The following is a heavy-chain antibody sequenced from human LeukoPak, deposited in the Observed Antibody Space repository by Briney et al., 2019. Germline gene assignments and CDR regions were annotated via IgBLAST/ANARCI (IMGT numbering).Heavy chain of an antibody. CDR3: VRDRGRSFDD. D-gene: IGHD1-26*01. J-gene: IGHJ4*02. V-gene: IGHV3-30*02. CDR1: GFTFDRHA. Sequence: GGSVTHSCAASGFTFDRHAMHWVRQAPGKGLEWVAYVRFAGTDKYHVDCVKGRFSISRDNSKNTLYLQMNSLRVEDTAVYYCVRDRGRSFDDWSQ. CDR2: VRFAGTDK.